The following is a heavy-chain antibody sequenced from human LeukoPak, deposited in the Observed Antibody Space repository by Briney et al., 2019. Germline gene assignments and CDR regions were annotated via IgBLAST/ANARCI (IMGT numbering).Heavy chain of an antibody. CDR3: AKGYDLDY. V-gene: IGHV3-30*18. J-gene: IGHJ4*02. D-gene: IGHD5-12*01. Sequence: GRSLRLSCAASGFTFSSYGMHWVRQAPGKGLEWVAVISYDGSNKYYADSVKGRFTISRDNSKNTLYLQMNSLRAEDTAVYYCAKGYDLDYWGQGTLVTVSP. CDR2: ISYDGSNK. CDR1: GFTFSSYG.